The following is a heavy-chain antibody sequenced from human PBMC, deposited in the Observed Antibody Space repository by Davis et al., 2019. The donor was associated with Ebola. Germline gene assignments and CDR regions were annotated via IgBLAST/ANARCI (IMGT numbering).Heavy chain of an antibody. D-gene: IGHD3-9*01. V-gene: IGHV4-38-2*02. J-gene: IGHJ4*02. CDR1: GYSISSGYY. Sequence: SETLSLTCTVSGYSISSGYYWGWIRQPPGKGLEWIGSIYHSGSTYYNPSLKSRVTISVDTSKNQFSLKLSSVTAADTAVYYCARPYYDMLTGLYYFDYWGQGTLVTVSS. CDR2: IYHSGST. CDR3: ARPYYDMLTGLYYFDY.